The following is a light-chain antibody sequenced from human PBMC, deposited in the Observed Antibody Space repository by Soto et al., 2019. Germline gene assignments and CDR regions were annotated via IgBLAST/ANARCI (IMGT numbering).Light chain of an antibody. V-gene: IGKV1-5*01. CDR3: QQYTNTNNPWM. CDR2: DAS. J-gene: IGKJ1*01. CDR1: QSISGW. Sequence: DIQMTQSPSTLSASVGDRVTITCRAIQSISGWLAWYQQKPGKAPKLLIYDASSLESGVPSRFSGSGSGTEFTLIISGLQPDDSATYYCQQYTNTNNPWMFGQGTKVDIK.